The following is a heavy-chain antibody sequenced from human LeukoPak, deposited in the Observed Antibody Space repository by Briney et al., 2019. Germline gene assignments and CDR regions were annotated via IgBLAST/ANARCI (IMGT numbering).Heavy chain of an antibody. V-gene: IGHV4-4*07. CDR1: GGSISSYY. CDR3: ARAAGRDTTSGLDIDY. D-gene: IGHD1-26*01. Sequence: PSETLSLTCTVSGGSISSYYWNWIRQPAGKGLEWIGRISTSGSTKYNPSLKSRVIVSVNTSKNQFSLKLSSVTAADTAVYYCARAAGRDTTSGLDIDYWGQGTLVTVSS. J-gene: IGHJ4*02. CDR2: ISTSGST.